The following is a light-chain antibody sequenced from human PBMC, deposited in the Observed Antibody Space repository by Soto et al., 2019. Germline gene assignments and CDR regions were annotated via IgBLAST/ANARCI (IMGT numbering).Light chain of an antibody. CDR3: QQYTSYSSLT. J-gene: IGKJ4*01. V-gene: IGKV1-5*03. CDR2: KAS. Sequence: DIQMTQSPSTLSASVGDRVTITCRASQSISSWLAGYQQKPGKAPKLLIYKASSLESGGPSRFSGSGSGTEFTLTISSLQPDDFATYYCQQYTSYSSLTFGGGTKVEIK. CDR1: QSISSW.